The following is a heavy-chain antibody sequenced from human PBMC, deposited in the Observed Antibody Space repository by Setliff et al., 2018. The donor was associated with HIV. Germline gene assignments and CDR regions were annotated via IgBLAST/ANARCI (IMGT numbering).Heavy chain of an antibody. CDR2: IYNTGST. J-gene: IGHJ4*02. D-gene: IGHD3-10*01. CDR3: ARSYYGSGSYDY. CDR1: GGSISSGGFY. Sequence: SETLSLTCTVTGGSISSGGFYWTWIRQHPGKGLEWIGYIYNTGSTYHSPSLESRVTISVDTSKNQFSLKLYSVTAADTAVYYCARSYYGSGSYDYWGQGTLVTVSS. V-gene: IGHV4-31*03.